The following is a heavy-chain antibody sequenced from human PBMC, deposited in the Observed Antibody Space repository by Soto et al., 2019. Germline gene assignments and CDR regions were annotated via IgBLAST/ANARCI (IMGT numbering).Heavy chain of an antibody. V-gene: IGHV4-4*07. Sequence: KPSETLSLTCSVSGGSLSKYYWSWIRQPAGKGLEWIGRISTSGHVVSKVSLRSRLTMSVDMSNNHFSLKLTSVTAADTAVYYCARDNNDFWSLYPLAFDYWGQGALVTV. D-gene: IGHD3-3*01. J-gene: IGHJ4*02. CDR2: ISTSGHV. CDR1: GGSLSKYY. CDR3: ARDNNDFWSLYPLAFDY.